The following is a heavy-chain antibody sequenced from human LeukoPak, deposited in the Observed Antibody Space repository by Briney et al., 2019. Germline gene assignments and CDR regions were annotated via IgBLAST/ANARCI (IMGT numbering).Heavy chain of an antibody. CDR1: GGSISTYY. Sequence: SETLSLTCSVSGGSISTYYWNWIRQTPGKGLEWIGHISYGNTDYNPSLKSRVTISVDTSKNQFSLKLTSVTAADSAVYYCARDKAHSYGRYFDPWGQGALVTVSS. J-gene: IGHJ5*02. CDR3: ARDKAHSYGRYFDP. V-gene: IGHV4-59*01. CDR2: ISYGNT. D-gene: IGHD5-18*01.